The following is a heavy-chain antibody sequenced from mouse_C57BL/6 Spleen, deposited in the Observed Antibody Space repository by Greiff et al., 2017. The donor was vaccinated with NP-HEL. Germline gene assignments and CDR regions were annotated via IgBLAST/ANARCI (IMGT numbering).Heavy chain of an antibody. D-gene: IGHD4-1*01. V-gene: IGHV1-26*01. CDR2: INPNNGGT. CDR3: ASGSNWAHYFDY. J-gene: IGHJ2*01. Sequence: EVQLQQSGPELVKPGASVKISCKASGYTFTDYYMNWVKQSHGKSLEWIGDINPNNGGTSYNQKFKGKATLTVDKSSSTAYMELRSLTSEDSAVYYCASGSNWAHYFDYWGQGTTLTVSS. CDR1: GYTFTDYY.